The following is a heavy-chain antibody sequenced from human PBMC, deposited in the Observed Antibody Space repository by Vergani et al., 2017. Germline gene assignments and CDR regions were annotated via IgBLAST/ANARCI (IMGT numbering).Heavy chain of an antibody. CDR3: ARSSITIFGVVINAFDI. D-gene: IGHD3-3*01. J-gene: IGHJ3*02. CDR2: IDPGYSDT. CDR1: GYSFTSYW. V-gene: IGHV5-51*03. Sequence: EVQLVQSGAEVKKPGESLKISCKGSGYSFTSYWIGWVRQMPGKGLEWMGIIDPGYSDTRYSPSFQGQVTISADKSISTAYLQWSSLKASDTAMYYCARSSITIFGVVINAFDIWGQGTMVTVSS.